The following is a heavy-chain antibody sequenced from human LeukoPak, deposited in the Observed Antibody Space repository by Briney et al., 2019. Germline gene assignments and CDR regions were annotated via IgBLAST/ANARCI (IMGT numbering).Heavy chain of an antibody. D-gene: IGHD1/OR15-1a*01. CDR3: AREPVEQLRPAGYMDV. CDR1: GYTLTELS. Sequence: ASVKVSCKVSGYTLTELSMHWVRQAPGKGLEWMGGFDPEDGETIYAQKFQGRVTIITDESTSTAYMEMSSLRSEDTAVYYCAREPVEQLRPAGYMDVWGKGTTVTVIS. J-gene: IGHJ6*04. V-gene: IGHV1-24*01. CDR2: FDPEDGET.